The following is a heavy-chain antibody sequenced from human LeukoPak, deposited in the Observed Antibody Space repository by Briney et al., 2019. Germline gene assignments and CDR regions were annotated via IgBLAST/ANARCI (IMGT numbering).Heavy chain of an antibody. CDR2: TYYRSKWYN. D-gene: IGHD3-22*01. J-gene: IGHJ3*02. CDR3: ARGKGEYHYDSSGYYSPSAFDI. V-gene: IGHV6-1*01. CDR1: GDSVSSNSAA. Sequence: SQTLSLTCAISGDSVSSNSAAWNWIRQSPSRGLEWLGRTYYRSKWYNDYAVSVKSRITINPDTSKNQFSLQLNSVTPEDTAVYYCARGKGEYHYDSSGYYSPSAFDIWGQGTMVTVSS.